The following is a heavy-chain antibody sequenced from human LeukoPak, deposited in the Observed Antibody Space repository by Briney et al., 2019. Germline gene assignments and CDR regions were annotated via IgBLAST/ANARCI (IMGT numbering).Heavy chain of an antibody. CDR3: ARGSIVVLVAATPDY. Sequence: SETLSLTCGVYGSSFSGHYWSWIRQPPGKGLEWIGEINHSGSTNYNPSLKSRVTISLDTPKSQFSLKLSSVTAADTAVYYCARGSIVVLVAATPDYWGQGTLVTVSS. V-gene: IGHV4-34*01. D-gene: IGHD2-15*01. CDR1: GSSFSGHY. J-gene: IGHJ4*02. CDR2: INHSGST.